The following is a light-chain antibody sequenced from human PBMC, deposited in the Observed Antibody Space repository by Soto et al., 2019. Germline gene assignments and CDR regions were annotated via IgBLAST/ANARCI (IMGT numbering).Light chain of an antibody. CDR3: QQYHNYPRT. Sequence: DIQMTQSPSTLSASVGDRVTITCRASQSIRTWLAWYQHKPGKAPKFLIYDASTVESGVPSRFSGSGSGTKFTLTISDLQPDDFATYYCQQYHNYPRTFGQGTRVEIK. CDR2: DAS. CDR1: QSIRTW. J-gene: IGKJ1*01. V-gene: IGKV1-5*01.